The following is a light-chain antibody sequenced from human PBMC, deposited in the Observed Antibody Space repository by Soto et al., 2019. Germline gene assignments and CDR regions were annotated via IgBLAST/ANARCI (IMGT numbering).Light chain of an antibody. V-gene: IGKV3-15*01. J-gene: IGKJ2*01. CDR1: QSVSSN. CDR2: GAS. CDR3: QQYNNGPPAYT. Sequence: EIVMTQSPATLSVSPGERATLSCRASQSVSSNLAWYQQKPGQAPRLLIYGASTRATGIPARFSGSGSGTEFTLPISSLHSEDFAVYYCQQYNNGPPAYTFGQGTTLEIK.